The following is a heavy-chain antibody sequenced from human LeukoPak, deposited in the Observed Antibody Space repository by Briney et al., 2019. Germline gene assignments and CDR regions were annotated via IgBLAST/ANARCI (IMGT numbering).Heavy chain of an antibody. CDR3: ARVRFGESYAPKSYYYYYMDV. J-gene: IGHJ6*03. Sequence: PGGSLRLSCAASGFTFSSYAMSWVRQAPGKGLEWVSAISGSGGSTYYADSVKGRFTISRDNSKNTLYLQMNSLRAEDTAVYYCARVRFGESYAPKSYYYYYMDVWGKGTTVTISS. V-gene: IGHV3-23*01. CDR2: ISGSGGST. CDR1: GFTFSSYA. D-gene: IGHD3-10*01.